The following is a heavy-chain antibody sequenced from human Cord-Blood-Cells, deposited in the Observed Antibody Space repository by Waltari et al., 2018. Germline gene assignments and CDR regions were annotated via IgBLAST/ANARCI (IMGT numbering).Heavy chain of an antibody. CDR3: ALTGVNFDY. J-gene: IGHJ4*02. CDR2: ISYDGSNK. D-gene: IGHD7-27*01. V-gene: IGHV3-30*03. CDR1: GFTFRSYG. Sequence: QVQLVESGGGVVQPGRSLRLSCAASGFTFRSYGMHWVRQAPGKGLEWVAVISYDGSNKYYADSVKGRFTISRDNSKNTLYLQMNSLRAEDTAVYYCALTGVNFDYWGQGTLVTVSS.